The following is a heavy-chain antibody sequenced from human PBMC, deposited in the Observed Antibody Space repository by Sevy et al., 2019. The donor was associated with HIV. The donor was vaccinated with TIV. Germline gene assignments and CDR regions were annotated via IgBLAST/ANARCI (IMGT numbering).Heavy chain of an antibody. D-gene: IGHD5-18*01. V-gene: IGHV3-66*01. CDR2: VQSDDTT. CDR3: ARGKSGYGYALNY. Sequence: GGSLRLSCAASGFTVNSNYMTWVRLAPEKGLEGVSVVQSDDTTYHADSVKDRFTISRDNFKNTLYLHMSSLRAEDTAVYYSARGKSGYGYALNYWGQGTLVTVSS. CDR1: GFTVNSNY. J-gene: IGHJ4*02.